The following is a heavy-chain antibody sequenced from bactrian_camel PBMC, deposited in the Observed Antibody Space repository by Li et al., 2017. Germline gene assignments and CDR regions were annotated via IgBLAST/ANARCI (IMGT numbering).Heavy chain of an antibody. CDR3: VADRYGGTSETDYSY. CDR1: GYDYSPNY. D-gene: IGHD6*01. J-gene: IGHJ4*01. Sequence: DVQLVESGGGLEQAGGSLRLSCAASGYDYSPNYMVMGWFRQSTGKERERLAVIYRDNGGWYYADSVKGRFTISKDNAKNTVYLQMNDLKPEDTAMYYCVADRYGGTSETDYSYWGQGTQVTVS. V-gene: IGHV3S40*01. CDR2: IYRDNGGW.